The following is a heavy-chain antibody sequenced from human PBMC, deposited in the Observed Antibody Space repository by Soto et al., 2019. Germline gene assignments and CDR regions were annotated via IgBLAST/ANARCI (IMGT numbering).Heavy chain of an antibody. CDR3: AVRTGTEKYFDS. V-gene: IGHV1-69*13. Sequence: SVNVSCKASGGTFSSYAISWVRQAPGQGLEWMGGIIPIFGTANYAQKFQGRVTITADESTSTAYMELSSLRSEDTAVYYCAVRTGTEKYFDSWGQGTLVTVSS. J-gene: IGHJ4*02. D-gene: IGHD1-1*01. CDR2: IIPIFGTA. CDR1: GGTFSSYA.